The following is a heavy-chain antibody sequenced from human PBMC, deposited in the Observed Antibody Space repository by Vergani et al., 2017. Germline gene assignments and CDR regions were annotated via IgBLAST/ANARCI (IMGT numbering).Heavy chain of an antibody. CDR2: ISSNGGST. Sequence: EVQLVESGGGLVQPGGSLRLSCSASGFTFNSYAMHWVRQAPGKGLEYVSAISSNGGSTYYADSVKGRFTISRDNSKNTLYLQMSSLRAEDTAVYYCVKDRSGSPFWDAFDVWGQGPMVTVSS. J-gene: IGHJ3*01. CDR3: VKDRSGSPFWDAFDV. V-gene: IGHV3-64D*06. CDR1: GFTFNSYA. D-gene: IGHD1-26*01.